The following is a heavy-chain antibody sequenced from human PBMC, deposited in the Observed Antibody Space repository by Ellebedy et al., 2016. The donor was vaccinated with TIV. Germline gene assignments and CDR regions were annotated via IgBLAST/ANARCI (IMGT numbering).Heavy chain of an antibody. J-gene: IGHJ6*02. Sequence: ASVKVSXKASGYTFTSYGISWVRQAPGQGLEWMGWISAYNGNTNYAQKLQGRVTMTTDTSTSTAYMELRSLRSDDTAVYYCASHGYCSSTSCYTVYYYYGMDVWGQGTTVTVSS. V-gene: IGHV1-18*04. CDR2: ISAYNGNT. D-gene: IGHD2-2*02. CDR1: GYTFTSYG. CDR3: ASHGYCSSTSCYTVYYYYGMDV.